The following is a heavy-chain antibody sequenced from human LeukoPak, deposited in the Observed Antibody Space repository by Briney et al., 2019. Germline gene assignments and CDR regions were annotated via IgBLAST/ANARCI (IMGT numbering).Heavy chain of an antibody. J-gene: IGHJ4*02. CDR2: IWYDGRTK. Sequence: QTGGPLRLSCEVSGFIFSNYGMHWVRQAPGKGLEWVALIWYDGRTKFHADSVRGRFTISRDNSANTLYLQMSSLRVEDTAVYYCAREWGRIAVAGGPGYWGQGALVTVSS. CDR1: GFIFSNYG. D-gene: IGHD6-19*01. CDR3: AREWGRIAVAGGPGY. V-gene: IGHV3-33*01.